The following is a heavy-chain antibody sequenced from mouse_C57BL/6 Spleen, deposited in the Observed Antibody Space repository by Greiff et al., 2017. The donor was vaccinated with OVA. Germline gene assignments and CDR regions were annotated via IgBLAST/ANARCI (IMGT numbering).Heavy chain of an antibody. Sequence: EVNLVESAGGLVQPGSSMKLSCTASGFTFSDYYMAWVRQVPEKGLEWVANINYDGSSTYYLDSLKSRFIISRDNAKNILYLQMSSLKSEDTATYYCARGYDYDPYYAMDYWGQGTSVTVSS. D-gene: IGHD2-4*01. J-gene: IGHJ4*01. CDR1: GFTFSDYY. V-gene: IGHV5-16*01. CDR3: ARGYDYDPYYAMDY. CDR2: INYDGSST.